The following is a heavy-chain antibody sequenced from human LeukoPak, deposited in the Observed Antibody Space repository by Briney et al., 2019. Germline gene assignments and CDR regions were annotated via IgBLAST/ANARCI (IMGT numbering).Heavy chain of an antibody. CDR2: INPNSGGT. CDR1: GYTFTGYY. D-gene: IGHD3-3*01. V-gene: IGHV1-2*06. J-gene: IGHJ4*02. CDR3: ARGPTLRFLEWLSIDY. Sequence: ASVKVSCKASGYTFTGYYMHWVRQAPGQGLEWMGRINPNSGGTNYAQKFQGRVTMTRDTSISTAYMELSRLRSDDTAVYYCARGPTLRFLEWLSIDYWGQGTLVTVSS.